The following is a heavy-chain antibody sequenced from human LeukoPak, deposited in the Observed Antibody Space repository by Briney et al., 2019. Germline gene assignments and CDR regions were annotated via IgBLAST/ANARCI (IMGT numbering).Heavy chain of an antibody. V-gene: IGHV4-59*01. J-gene: IGHJ6*02. Sequence: PSETLSLTCTVSGGSISSYYWSWIRQSPGKGLEWIGYIYYSGSTKYNPSLKSRVTISVDTSKNQFSLKLSSVTAADTAVYYCARTIYYYGMDVWGQGTTVTVSS. CDR3: ARTIYYYGMDV. D-gene: IGHD3-10*01. CDR2: IYYSGST. CDR1: GGSISSYY.